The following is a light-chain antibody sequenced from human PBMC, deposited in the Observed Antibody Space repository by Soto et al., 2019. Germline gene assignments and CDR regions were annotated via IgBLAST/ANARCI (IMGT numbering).Light chain of an antibody. CDR3: MQSLHPPWT. V-gene: IGKV2D-29*01. Sequence: EIVMTQTPLSLSVTPGQPASISCKSSQSLLSSDGKTYVNWYQQKPGQPPQLLICEVSIRLSGVPERFSGSGSGTDFTLKISRVEAEDVGVYYCMQSLHPPWTFGQGTKVE. CDR2: EVS. J-gene: IGKJ1*01. CDR1: QSLLSSDGKTY.